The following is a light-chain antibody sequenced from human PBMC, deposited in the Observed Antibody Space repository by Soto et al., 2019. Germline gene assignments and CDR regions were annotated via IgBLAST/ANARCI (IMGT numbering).Light chain of an antibody. CDR3: QQYNNWPPWT. CDR2: GVS. V-gene: IGKV3-15*01. J-gene: IGKJ2*02. CDR1: QSISSN. Sequence: EIVMTQFPATLSVSPGERATLSCRASQSISSNLAWYQQKPGQAPRLLIYGVSTRAAGLPARFSGSGSGTEFTLTLSSLQSEDFAVYYCQQYNNWPPWTFGQGTKLEIK.